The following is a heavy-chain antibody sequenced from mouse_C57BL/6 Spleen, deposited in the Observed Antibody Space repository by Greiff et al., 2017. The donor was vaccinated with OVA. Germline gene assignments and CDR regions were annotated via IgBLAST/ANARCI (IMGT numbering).Heavy chain of an antibody. J-gene: IGHJ1*03. CDR3: ARERIYYDYDGWYFDV. Sequence: VQLQQPGPELVKPGASVKISCKASGYSFTDYNMNWVKQSTGQSLEWIGVINPNYGTTSYNQKFKGKATLTVDQSSSTAYMQLNSLTSEDSAVYYCARERIYYDYDGWYFDVWGTGTTVTVSS. V-gene: IGHV1-39*01. CDR1: GYSFTDYN. CDR2: INPNYGTT. D-gene: IGHD2-4*01.